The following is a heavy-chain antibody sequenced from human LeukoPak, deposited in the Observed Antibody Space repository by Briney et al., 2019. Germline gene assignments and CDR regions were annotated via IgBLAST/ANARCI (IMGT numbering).Heavy chain of an antibody. CDR1: DFSINSGYH. CDR3: ARDRSYFTFDS. V-gene: IGHV4-38-2*02. Sequence: SETLSLTCTVSDFSINSGYHWGWVRQPPGKGLEWIGSRHHSGSTYYNPSLKSRVTMSTDTSKSQFSLKLSSVTAADTAVYYCARDRSYFTFDSGGQGTLVTVSS. J-gene: IGHJ4*02. CDR2: RHHSGST. D-gene: IGHD3-10*01.